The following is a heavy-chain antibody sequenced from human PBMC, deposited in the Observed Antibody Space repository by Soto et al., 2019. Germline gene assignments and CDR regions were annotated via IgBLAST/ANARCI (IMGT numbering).Heavy chain of an antibody. V-gene: IGHV4-61*01. CDR3: ARIVVGATVDL. CDR1: GDSVSSDRYF. CDR2: ISYTGDT. Sequence: SDTLSLTCSVSGDSVSSDRYFWTWIRQPPGKGLEWIAYISYTGDTNYNPSLMSRVTISVDTSRNQFSLTLTSVTAADTAVYFCARIVVGATVDLWGQGSLVTVS. J-gene: IGHJ5*02. D-gene: IGHD1-26*01.